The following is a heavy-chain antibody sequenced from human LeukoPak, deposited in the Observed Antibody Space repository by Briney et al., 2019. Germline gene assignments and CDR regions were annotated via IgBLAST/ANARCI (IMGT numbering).Heavy chain of an antibody. CDR2: KHSSGNT. CDR1: GGSIGSYY. CDR3: AGGVAVPGTGGVSWFDP. Sequence: TETLSLTCTVSGGSIGSYYWSWIRQPPGKGLEWIGYKHSSGNTNNNPSLKSRVTISLDTSKNQFSLMLSFVTAADTAVYYCAGGVAVPGTGGVSWFDPWGQGTLVSVSS. J-gene: IGHJ5*02. V-gene: IGHV4-59*01. D-gene: IGHD6-13*01.